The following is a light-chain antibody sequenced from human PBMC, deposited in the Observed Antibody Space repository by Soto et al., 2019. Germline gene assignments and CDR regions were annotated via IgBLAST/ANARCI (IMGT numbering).Light chain of an antibody. CDR3: CSYAGSSTQSYV. V-gene: IGLV2-23*02. CDR1: NSDVGSYNL. CDR2: EVS. Sequence: QSALTQPASVSGSPGRSITISCTETNSDVGSYNLVSWYQQHPGKAPKVIIYEVSERPSGVSDRFSGSKSGNTASLMISGLQAEDEAEYYCCSYAGSSTQSYVFGSGTKLTVL. J-gene: IGLJ1*01.